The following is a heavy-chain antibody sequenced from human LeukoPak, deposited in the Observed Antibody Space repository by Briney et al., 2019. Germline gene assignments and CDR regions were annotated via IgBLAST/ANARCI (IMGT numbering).Heavy chain of an antibody. CDR1: GGTFSSYA. Sequence: ASVKVSCKASGGTFSSYAISWVRQAPGQGLDWMGGIIPIFVTANYAQKFQGRVTITTDESTSTAYMELSSLRSEDTAVYYCARGGRRDDAFDIWGQGTMVTVSS. CDR2: IIPIFVTA. D-gene: IGHD3-10*01. J-gene: IGHJ3*02. CDR3: ARGGRRDDAFDI. V-gene: IGHV1-69*05.